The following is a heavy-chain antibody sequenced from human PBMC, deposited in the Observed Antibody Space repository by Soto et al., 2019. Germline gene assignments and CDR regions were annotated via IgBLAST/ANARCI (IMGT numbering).Heavy chain of an antibody. CDR2: ISDGGTTI. CDR3: VKEYCTGGTCFDAFDL. CDR1: GFIFSDYE. V-gene: IGHV3-48*03. J-gene: IGHJ3*01. Sequence: EAELVDSGGGLVQPGGSLTLSCAASGFIFSDYEVDWVRQAPGRGPEWISYISDGGTTIYYAASVKGRFTISRDDAKKSLYLHMNTLRVDDTAIYFCVKEYCTGGTCFDAFDLWGQGTVVTVSS. D-gene: IGHD2-8*02.